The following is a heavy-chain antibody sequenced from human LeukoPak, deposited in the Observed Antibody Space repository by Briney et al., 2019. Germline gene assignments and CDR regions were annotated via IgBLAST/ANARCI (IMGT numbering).Heavy chain of an antibody. CDR3: ARHGDDSSGYYLPPFDY. D-gene: IGHD3-22*01. V-gene: IGHV5-51*01. Sequence: GESLKISCKGSGYSFTSYWIGWVRQMPGKGLEWMGIIYPGDSDTRYSPSFQGQVTISADRSISTAYLQWSSLKASDTAMYYCARHGDDSSGYYLPPFDYWGQGTLVTVSS. CDR1: GYSFTSYW. CDR2: IYPGDSDT. J-gene: IGHJ4*02.